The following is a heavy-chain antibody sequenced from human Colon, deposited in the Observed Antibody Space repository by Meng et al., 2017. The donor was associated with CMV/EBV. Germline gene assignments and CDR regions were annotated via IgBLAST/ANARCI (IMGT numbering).Heavy chain of an antibody. Sequence: YGYTFTSYAMRWGRQAPGQGLAWMGWINTNTGNPTYAQGFTGRFVFSLDTSVSTAYLQISSLKAEDTAVYYCARELDSSGWYGGEDYWGQGTLVTVSS. CDR3: ARELDSSGWYGGEDY. CDR1: GYTFTSYA. J-gene: IGHJ4*02. D-gene: IGHD6-19*01. V-gene: IGHV7-4-1*02. CDR2: INTNTGNP.